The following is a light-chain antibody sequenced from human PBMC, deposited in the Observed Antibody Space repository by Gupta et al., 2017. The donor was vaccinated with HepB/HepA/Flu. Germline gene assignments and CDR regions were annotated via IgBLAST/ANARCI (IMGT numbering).Light chain of an antibody. Sequence: DIQMTQSPSSRSASVGDRVTISCRASQTISGSVNWYQQKPGKAPELLVYFVTILQSGVPSRFSGSASGTDFTLTIASLQPEDFATYFCQQNHVSPWTFGQGTKVEIK. J-gene: IGKJ1*01. CDR3: QQNHVSPWT. CDR1: QTISGS. V-gene: IGKV1-39*01. CDR2: FVT.